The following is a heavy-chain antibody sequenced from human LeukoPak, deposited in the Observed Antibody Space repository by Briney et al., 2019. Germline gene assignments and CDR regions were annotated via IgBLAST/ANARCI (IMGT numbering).Heavy chain of an antibody. CDR2: ISESGST. J-gene: IGHJ6*03. V-gene: IGHV4-34*01. CDR1: GEPFSGYY. CDR3: VRGRTEYYYYMVV. Sequence: PSETLSLTCGVSGEPFSGYYWSWLRQPPGKGLEWIGDISESGSTNYNPSLKSRVTISVDPSKNQFSLKLTSRTAPDTAVYFYVRGRTEYYYYMVVWGKGTTVTVSS.